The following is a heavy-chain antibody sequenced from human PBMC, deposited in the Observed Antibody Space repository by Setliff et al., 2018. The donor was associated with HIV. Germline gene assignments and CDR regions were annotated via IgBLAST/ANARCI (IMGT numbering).Heavy chain of an antibody. D-gene: IGHD6-19*01. CDR2: ISFSTGSI. CDR1: GFTFANYG. J-gene: IGHJ6*03. V-gene: IGHV3-48*01. CDR3: ARDGSGRGSGWYNYYYYMDV. Sequence: GGSLRLSCVTSGFTFANYGMAWVRQAPGKGLEWISYISFSTGSIYYADSVKGRFTISSDTAKNALYLQMNSLRAEDTAVYYCARDGSGRGSGWYNYYYYMDVWGKGTTVTVSS.